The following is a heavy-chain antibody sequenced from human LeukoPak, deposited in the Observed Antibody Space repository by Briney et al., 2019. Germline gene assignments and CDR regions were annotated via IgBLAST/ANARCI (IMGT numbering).Heavy chain of an antibody. J-gene: IGHJ4*02. CDR1: GGSFSGYY. CDR2: INHSGST. V-gene: IGHV4-34*01. D-gene: IGHD3-10*01. Sequence: SETLSLTCAVYGGSFSGYYWSWIRQPPGKGLEWIGEINHSGSTNYNPSLKSRVTISVDTSKNQFSLKLSSVTAADTAVYYCASTTMVRGVIQYWGQGTLVTVSS. CDR3: ASTTMVRGVIQY.